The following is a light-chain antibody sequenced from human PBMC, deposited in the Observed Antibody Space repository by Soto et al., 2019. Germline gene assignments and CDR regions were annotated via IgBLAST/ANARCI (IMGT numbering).Light chain of an antibody. J-gene: IGKJ5*01. V-gene: IGKV3-11*01. CDR1: QSVDNN. CDR3: QKRSNWPIT. CDR2: ESS. Sequence: EIVMTHSPVTLSASPGESATLSCRASQSVDNNVAWYQQKPGQAPRLLIYESSNRATGIAARFSGSGSGTDFTLTISSLEPEDFALYYCQKRSNWPITFGQGTRLEIK.